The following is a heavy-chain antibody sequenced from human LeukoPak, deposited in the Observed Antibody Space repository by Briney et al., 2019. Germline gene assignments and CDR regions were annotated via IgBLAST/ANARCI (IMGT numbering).Heavy chain of an antibody. V-gene: IGHV4-39*07. CDR1: GGSISSSSYY. CDR2: IYYSGST. J-gene: IGHJ4*02. Sequence: SETLSLTCTVSGGSISSSSYYWGWIRQPPGKGLEWIGSIYYSGSTYYNPSLKSRVTISVDTSKNQFSLKLSSVTAADTAVYYCARGVESRIITIFGVVNRYFDYWGQGTLVTVSS. D-gene: IGHD3-3*01. CDR3: ARGVESRIITIFGVVNRYFDY.